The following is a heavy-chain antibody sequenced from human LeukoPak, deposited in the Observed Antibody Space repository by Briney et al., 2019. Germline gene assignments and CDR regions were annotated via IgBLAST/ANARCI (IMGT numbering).Heavy chain of an antibody. D-gene: IGHD6-25*01. CDR2: INSDGSST. Sequence: GGSLRPSCAASGFTFSSYWMHWVRQAPGKGLVWVSRINSDGSSTSYADSVKGRFTISRDNAKNTLYLQMNSLRAEDTAVYYCARGSHFIAAEGDNFEYWGQGTLVTVSS. CDR3: ARGSHFIAAEGDNFEY. CDR1: GFTFSSYW. J-gene: IGHJ4*02. V-gene: IGHV3-74*01.